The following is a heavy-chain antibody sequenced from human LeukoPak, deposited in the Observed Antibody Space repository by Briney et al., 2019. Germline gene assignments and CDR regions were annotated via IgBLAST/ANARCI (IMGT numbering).Heavy chain of an antibody. CDR3: AKADRVASAATLDY. V-gene: IGHV3-23*01. J-gene: IGHJ4*02. CDR2: ISHSGGRT. CDR1: EFTFNNYA. Sequence: GSLRLSCAASEFTFNNYAMTWVRQAPGKGLEWVSTISHSGGRTYYADSLEGRFAISRDNSKNTLFLQMNSLRAEDTAVYYCAKADRVASAATLDYWGQGTLVTVSS. D-gene: IGHD2-15*01.